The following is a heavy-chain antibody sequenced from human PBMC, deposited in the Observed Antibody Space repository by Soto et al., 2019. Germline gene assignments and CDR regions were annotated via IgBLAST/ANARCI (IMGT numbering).Heavy chain of an antibody. D-gene: IGHD3-10*01. CDR3: AKTYGSGSYYNEPFDY. CDR2: ISGSGGST. Sequence: GGSLRLSCAASGFTFSSYAMSWVRQAPGKGLEWVSAISGSGGSTYYADSVKGRFTISRDNSKNTLNLQMNSLRAEDTAVYYCAKTYGSGSYYNEPFDYWGQGTLVTVSS. J-gene: IGHJ4*02. V-gene: IGHV3-23*01. CDR1: GFTFSSYA.